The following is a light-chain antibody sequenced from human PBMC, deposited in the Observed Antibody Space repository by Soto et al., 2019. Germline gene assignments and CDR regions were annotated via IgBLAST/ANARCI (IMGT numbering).Light chain of an antibody. V-gene: IGLV2-14*01. CDR3: SSYTSSSTSVV. J-gene: IGLJ2*01. CDR2: DVS. CDR1: SSDVGGYNY. Sequence: QSVLTQPASVSGSPGQSITISCTGTSSDVGGYNYVSWYQQHPGKAPKLMIYDVSNRPSGVSDRFSGSKSGNTASLPISGLQAEDEADYYCSSYTSSSTSVVFGGGTQLTVL.